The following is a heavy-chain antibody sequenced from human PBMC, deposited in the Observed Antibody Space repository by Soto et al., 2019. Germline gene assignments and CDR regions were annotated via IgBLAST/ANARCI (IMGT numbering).Heavy chain of an antibody. CDR3: TKYRRTDAEGYSFDY. D-gene: IGHD2-15*01. CDR1: GGSISGSY. CDR2: IHYSGIT. V-gene: IGHV4-59*01. J-gene: IGHJ4*02. Sequence: SETLSLTCTVSGGSISGSYCSWIRQTPWKVLEWVGYIHYSGITNYNPSLKSRVTMSVDSAKNQFSLQLSSVTAADTAVYFCTKYRRTDAEGYSFDYWGQRALVTVCS.